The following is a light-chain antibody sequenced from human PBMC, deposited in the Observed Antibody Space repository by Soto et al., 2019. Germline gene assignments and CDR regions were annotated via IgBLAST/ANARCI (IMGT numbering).Light chain of an antibody. V-gene: IGKV3-20*01. J-gene: IGKJ1*01. CDR1: QSIANNY. CDR3: QRYGSTPPTWT. Sequence: EMVLTQSPGTLSLSPGERATLSCRASQSIANNYLAWYQQKPGQVPRLLIFGASSRATGIPDRFSGSGSGTDFTLTISILEAEDFAVYYCQRYGSTPPTWTFGQGTKVEIK. CDR2: GAS.